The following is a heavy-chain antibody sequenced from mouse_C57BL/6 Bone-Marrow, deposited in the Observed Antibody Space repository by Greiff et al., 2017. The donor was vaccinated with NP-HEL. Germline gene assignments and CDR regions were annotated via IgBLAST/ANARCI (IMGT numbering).Heavy chain of an antibody. J-gene: IGHJ3*01. Sequence: EVQLQQSGPVLVKPGASVKMSCKASGYTFTDYHMNWVKQSHGKSLEWIGVINPYNGGTSYNQKFKGKATLTVDKSSSTAYMELNSLTSEDSAVYYCATDYGSGAYWGQGTLVTVSA. CDR2: INPYNGGT. CDR1: GYTFTDYH. D-gene: IGHD1-1*01. CDR3: ATDYGSGAY. V-gene: IGHV1-19*01.